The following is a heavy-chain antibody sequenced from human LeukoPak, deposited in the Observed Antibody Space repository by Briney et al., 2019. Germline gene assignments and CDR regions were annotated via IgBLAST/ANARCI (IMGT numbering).Heavy chain of an antibody. V-gene: IGHV3-7*03. CDR2: IKQDGSEK. CDR3: ARVRVVWDLDDAFDI. D-gene: IGHD1-26*01. Sequence: GGSLRLSCAASGFTFSSYWMSWVRQAPGKGLEWVASIKQDGSEKYYVDSVKGRFTISRDNAKNSLYLQMNSLRVEDTALYFCARVRVVWDLDDAFDIWGQGTMVTVSS. CDR1: GFTFSSYW. J-gene: IGHJ3*02.